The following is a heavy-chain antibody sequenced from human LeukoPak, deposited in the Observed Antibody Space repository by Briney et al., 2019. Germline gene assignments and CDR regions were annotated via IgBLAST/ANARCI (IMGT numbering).Heavy chain of an antibody. CDR2: IIPIFGTA. Sequence: SVKVSFKASGGTFTSYAISWVRQAPGQGLEWMGGIIPIFGTANYAQKFQGRVTITTDESTSTAYMELTSLGSEDTAVYYCAVGGYSYGTDDYWGQGTLVTVSS. CDR1: GGTFTSYA. V-gene: IGHV1-69*05. J-gene: IGHJ4*02. CDR3: AVGGYSYGTDDY. D-gene: IGHD5-18*01.